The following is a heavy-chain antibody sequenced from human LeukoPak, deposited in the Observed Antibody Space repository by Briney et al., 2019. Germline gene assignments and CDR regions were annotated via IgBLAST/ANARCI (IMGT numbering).Heavy chain of an antibody. CDR1: GFTFDDYA. J-gene: IGHJ4*02. CDR3: AKDIGMATIIVGFDY. D-gene: IGHD5-24*01. Sequence: GGSLRLSCAASGFTFDDYAMHWVRHAPGKGLEWVSGVSWNSGSIAYADSVKGRFTISRDNAKNSLYLQMNSLRAEDTALYYCAKDIGMATIIVGFDYWGQGTLVTDSS. V-gene: IGHV3-9*01. CDR2: VSWNSGSI.